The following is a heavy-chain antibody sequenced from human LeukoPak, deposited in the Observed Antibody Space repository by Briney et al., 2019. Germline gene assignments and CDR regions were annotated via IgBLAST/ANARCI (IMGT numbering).Heavy chain of an antibody. CDR3: ARAADYYGSGTFHFDY. CDR1: GGSISSYY. CDR2: IYYSGST. J-gene: IGHJ4*02. D-gene: IGHD3-10*01. Sequence: SETLSLTCTVSGGSISSYYWSWIRQPPGKGLEWIGYIYYSGSTNHNPSLKSRVTISVDTSKNQFSLKLSSVTAADTAVYYCARAADYYGSGTFHFDYWGQGTLVTVSS. V-gene: IGHV4-59*01.